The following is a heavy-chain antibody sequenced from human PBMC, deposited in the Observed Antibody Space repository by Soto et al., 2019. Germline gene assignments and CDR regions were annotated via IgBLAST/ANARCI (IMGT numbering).Heavy chain of an antibody. Sequence: GESLKISCKGSGYSFTSYWSSWVRQMPGKGLEWMGRIDPSDSYTNYSPSFQGHVTISADKSISTAYLQWSSLKASDTAMYYCARGIAAAGTQGGAFDIWGQGTMVTVSS. CDR3: ARGIAAAGTQGGAFDI. V-gene: IGHV5-10-1*01. J-gene: IGHJ3*02. CDR2: IDPSDSYT. D-gene: IGHD6-13*01. CDR1: GYSFTSYW.